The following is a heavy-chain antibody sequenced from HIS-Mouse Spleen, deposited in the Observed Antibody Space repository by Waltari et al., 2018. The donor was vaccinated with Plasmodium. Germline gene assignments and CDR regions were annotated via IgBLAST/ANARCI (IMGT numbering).Heavy chain of an antibody. D-gene: IGHD3-10*01. CDR1: GFTLSGYA. Sequence: QVQLVESGGGVVKPGRSLSLSCAASGFTLSGYAMHWVRQAPGKGLEWVAVISYDGSNKYYADSVKCRFTISRDNSKNTLYLQMNSLRAEDTAVYYCALSGHWGQGTLVTVSS. J-gene: IGHJ4*02. V-gene: IGHV3-30*04. CDR3: ALSGH. CDR2: ISYDGSNK.